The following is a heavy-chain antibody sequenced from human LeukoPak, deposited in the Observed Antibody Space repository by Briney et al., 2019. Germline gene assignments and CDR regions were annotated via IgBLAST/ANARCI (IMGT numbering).Heavy chain of an antibody. D-gene: IGHD1-26*01. J-gene: IGHJ4*02. CDR1: GFTFTSSA. CDR2: IVVGSGNT. Sequence: GASVKVSCKASGFTFTSSAVQWVRQARGQRLEWIGWIVVGSGNTNYAQKFQERVTITRDMSTSTAYMELSSLRSEDTAVYYCAADDSSYSGSYQAGDYWGQGTLVTVSS. CDR3: AADDSSYSGSYQAGDY. V-gene: IGHV1-58*01.